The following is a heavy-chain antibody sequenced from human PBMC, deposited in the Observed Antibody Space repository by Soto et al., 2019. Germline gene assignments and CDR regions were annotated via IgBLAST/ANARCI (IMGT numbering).Heavy chain of an antibody. D-gene: IGHD3-16*01. CDR3: AREQSWHGLVCCFGP. V-gene: IGHV1-46*03. J-gene: IGHJ5*02. Sequence: ASVKVSCKAIGYSFTSHYMHWVRQAPGQGLEWMGTIYPGGVNIGYAQKFKGRVTMTKDTSTSTVYMELNSLTSEDTAVYYCAREQSWHGLVCCFGPWGQGTLCTVCS. CDR1: GYSFTSHY. CDR2: IYPGGVNI.